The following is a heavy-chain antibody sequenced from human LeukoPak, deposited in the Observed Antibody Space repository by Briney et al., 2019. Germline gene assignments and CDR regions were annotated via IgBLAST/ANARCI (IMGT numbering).Heavy chain of an antibody. CDR3: AKDRRLGYCSGGSCHPHDAFDI. CDR2: ISYDGSNK. V-gene: IGHV3-30*18. D-gene: IGHD2-15*01. Sequence: PGGSLRLSCAASGFTFSSYGMHWVRQAPGKGLEWVAVISYDGSNKYYADSVKGRFTISRDNSKNALYLQINSLRAEDTAVYYCAKDRRLGYCSGGSCHPHDAFDIWGQGTMVTVSS. CDR1: GFTFSSYG. J-gene: IGHJ3*02.